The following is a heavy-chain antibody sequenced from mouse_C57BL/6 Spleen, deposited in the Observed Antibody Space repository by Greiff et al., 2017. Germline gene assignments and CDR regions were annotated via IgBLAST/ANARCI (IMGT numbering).Heavy chain of an antibody. CDR3: ARGLEAWFAY. V-gene: IGHV1-55*01. CDR2: IYPGSGST. J-gene: IGHJ3*01. CDR1: GYTFTSYW. Sequence: QVQLKQSGAELVKPGASVKMSCKASGYTFTSYWITWVKQRPGQGLEWIGDIYPGSGSTNYNEKFKSKATLTVDTSSSTAYMQLSSLTSEDSAVYYCARGLEAWFAYWGQGTLVTVSA.